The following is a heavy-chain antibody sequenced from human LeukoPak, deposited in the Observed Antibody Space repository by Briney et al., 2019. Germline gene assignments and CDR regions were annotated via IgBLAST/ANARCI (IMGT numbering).Heavy chain of an antibody. Sequence: SVKVSCKASGGTFSSYAITWVRQAPGQGLEWMGRIIPIFGTANYTQKFQGRVTITTDESTSTAYMELSTLRSDDTAVYYCARERPPGDSSNWFLEGYFDIWGQGTLVTVSS. V-gene: IGHV1-69*05. CDR3: ARERPPGDSSNWFLEGYFDI. CDR1: GGTFSSYA. D-gene: IGHD6-13*01. CDR2: IIPIFGTA. J-gene: IGHJ4*02.